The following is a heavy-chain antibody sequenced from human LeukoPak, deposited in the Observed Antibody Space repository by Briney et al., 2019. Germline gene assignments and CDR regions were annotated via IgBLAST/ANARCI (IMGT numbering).Heavy chain of an antibody. CDR2: IRSKAYGGTT. D-gene: IGHD3-22*01. V-gene: IGHV3-49*04. CDR3: TRTFSQYDSSGYYPEYFQH. CDR1: GFTFGDYA. Sequence: GGSLRLSCTVSGFTFGDYAMSWVRHAPGKGLEWVGFIRSKAYGGTTEYAASVKGRFTITRDDSKSIAYLQMNSLKTEDTAVYYCTRTFSQYDSSGYYPEYFQHWGQGTLVTVSS. J-gene: IGHJ1*01.